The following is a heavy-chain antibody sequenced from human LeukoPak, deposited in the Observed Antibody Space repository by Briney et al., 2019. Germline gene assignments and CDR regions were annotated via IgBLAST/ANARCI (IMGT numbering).Heavy chain of an antibody. V-gene: IGHV4-39*01. Sequence: PSETLSLTCSVSGGSVSSGNYFWGWIRQPPGKGLEWIGNINYIGSTAYNPSLKSRATMSVDTSKNQFSLKMISVTAADTAVYYCARLSKGRYFDYVFDYWGQGTLVTVSS. J-gene: IGHJ4*02. CDR2: INYIGST. CDR3: ARLSKGRYFDYVFDY. D-gene: IGHD3-9*01. CDR1: GGSVSSGNYF.